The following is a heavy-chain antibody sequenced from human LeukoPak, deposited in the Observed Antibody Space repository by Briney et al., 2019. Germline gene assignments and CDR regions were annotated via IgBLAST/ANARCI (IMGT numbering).Heavy chain of an antibody. D-gene: IGHD3-22*01. J-gene: IGHJ4*02. Sequence: GGSLRLSCAASGFTFSSYSMNWVRQAPGKGLEWVSYISSSSTIYYADSVKGRFTISRDNAKNSLYLQMNSLRAEDTAVYYCARAGSLMIVVWGQGTLVTVSS. CDR2: ISSSSTI. V-gene: IGHV3-48*01. CDR3: ARAGSLMIVV. CDR1: GFTFSSYS.